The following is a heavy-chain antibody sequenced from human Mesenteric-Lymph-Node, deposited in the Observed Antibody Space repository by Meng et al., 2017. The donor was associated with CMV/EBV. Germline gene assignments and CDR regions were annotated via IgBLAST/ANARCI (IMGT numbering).Heavy chain of an antibody. CDR2: IYYSGST. CDR3: ARDRVIWGSYYGYYFDY. D-gene: IGHD1-26*01. Sequence: SVSANYMTWIRQPPGKGLEWIGSIYYSGSTYYNPSLKSRVTISVDTSKNQFSLKLSSVTAADTAVYYCARDRVIWGSYYGYYFDYWGQGTLVTVSS. CDR1: SVSANY. J-gene: IGHJ4*02. V-gene: IGHV4-39*07.